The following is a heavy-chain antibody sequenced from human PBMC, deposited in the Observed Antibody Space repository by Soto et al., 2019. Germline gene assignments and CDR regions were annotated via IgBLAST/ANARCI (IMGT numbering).Heavy chain of an antibody. Sequence: EVQLVESGGGFIQPGGSLRLSCAASGFTVNGDIISWVRQAPGKGLQLVSIVYGSGRTSYAESVKGRFTSSRDSSKTTVYSEMNSLRVEDTAMYYCTRSVNTMGQLSYADWGQGTLVTVSS. CDR1: GFTVNGDI. D-gene: IGHD5-18*01. V-gene: IGHV3-53*01. CDR2: VYGSGRT. J-gene: IGHJ4*02. CDR3: TRSVNTMGQLSYAD.